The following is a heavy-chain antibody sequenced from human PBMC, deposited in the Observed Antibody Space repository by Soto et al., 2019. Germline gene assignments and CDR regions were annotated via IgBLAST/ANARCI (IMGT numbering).Heavy chain of an antibody. J-gene: IGHJ1*01. Sequence: EVQLVESGGGLVQPGGSLRLSCVASGFTFSSSEMNWVRLAPGKGLEWVSYISSSGSTVYHADSVEGRLTISRDNAKNSLFLQMNSLRTEDTALYYCAREGSYDTMDCWGLGTLVTVSS. CDR2: ISSSGSTV. V-gene: IGHV3-48*03. CDR3: AREGSYDTMDC. D-gene: IGHD3-10*01. CDR1: GFTFSSSE.